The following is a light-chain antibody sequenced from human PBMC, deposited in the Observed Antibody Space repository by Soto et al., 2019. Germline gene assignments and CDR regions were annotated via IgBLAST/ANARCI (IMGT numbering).Light chain of an antibody. V-gene: IGLV2-14*01. Sequence: QSALTQPASVSGSPGQSITISCTGTSRDVGGYNYVSWYHQHPGKAPKLMSDEVSNRPSGVSNRFYGSKSGKTASLTISGLQAEDVGDYYCSSYTGSSTLLLGGGTKLTFL. CDR3: SSYTGSSTLL. J-gene: IGLJ2*01. CDR2: EVS. CDR1: SRDVGGYNY.